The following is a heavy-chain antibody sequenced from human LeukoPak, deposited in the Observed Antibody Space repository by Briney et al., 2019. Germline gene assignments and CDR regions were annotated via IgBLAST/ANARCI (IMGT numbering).Heavy chain of an antibody. CDR2: IYTSGST. CDR3: GREGPATFDY. D-gene: IGHD2-2*01. J-gene: IGHJ4*02. CDR1: GGSISNYH. V-gene: IGHV4-4*07. Sequence: NPSETLSLTCTVSGGSISNYHWSWIRQSAGKGLEWIGRIYTSGSTNYNPSLKIRVTMSVDTSKNQFSLKLRSVTAADTAVYYCGREGPATFDYWGQGTLVTVSS.